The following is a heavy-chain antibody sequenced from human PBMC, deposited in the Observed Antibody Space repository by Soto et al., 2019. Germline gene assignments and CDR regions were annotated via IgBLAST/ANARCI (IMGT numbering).Heavy chain of an antibody. Sequence: EVQLLESGGGLVQPGGSLTLSCAASGFTFSNYARSWVRQAPGKGLEWVSTTSGSGGSTYYADSVKGRFTISRDNTKNSLYLQMTSLRAEGTAVYYCSGRYGVCGVDVWGQGTTVTVSS. CDR3: SGRYGVCGVDV. V-gene: IGHV3-23*01. D-gene: IGHD3-16*01. CDR2: TSGSGGST. J-gene: IGHJ6*02. CDR1: GFTFSNYA.